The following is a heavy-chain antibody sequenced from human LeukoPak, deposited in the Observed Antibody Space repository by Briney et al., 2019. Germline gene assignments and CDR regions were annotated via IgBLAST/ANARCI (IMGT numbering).Heavy chain of an antibody. D-gene: IGHD6-19*01. J-gene: IGHJ4*02. CDR2: IRSKAYGGTT. CDR1: GFTFSSYA. CDR3: TRVGAPIAVAGIQIDY. V-gene: IGHV3-49*04. Sequence: PGGSLRLSCAASGFTFSSYAMSWVRQAPGKGLEWVGFIRSKAYGGTTEYAASVKGRFTISRDDSKSIAYLQMNSLKTEDTAVYYCTRVGAPIAVAGIQIDYWGQGTLVTVSS.